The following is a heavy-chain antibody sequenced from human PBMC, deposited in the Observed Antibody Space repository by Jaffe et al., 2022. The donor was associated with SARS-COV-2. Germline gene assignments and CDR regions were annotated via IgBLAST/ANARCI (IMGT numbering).Heavy chain of an antibody. CDR2: INHSGST. Sequence: QVQLQQWGAGLLKPSETLSLTCAVYGGSFSGYYWSWIRQPPGKGLEWIGEINHSGSTNYNPSLKSRVTISVDTSKNQFSLKLSSVTAADTAVYYCARGRVGDSGSSQRYYYGMDVWGQGTTVTVSS. CDR3: ARGRVGDSGSSQRYYYGMDV. J-gene: IGHJ6*02. D-gene: IGHD1-26*01. CDR1: GGSFSGYY. V-gene: IGHV4-34*01.